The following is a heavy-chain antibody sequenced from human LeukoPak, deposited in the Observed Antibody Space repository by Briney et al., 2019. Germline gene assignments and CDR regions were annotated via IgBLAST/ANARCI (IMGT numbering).Heavy chain of an antibody. Sequence: SVKVSCKASGGTFSSYAISWVRQAPGQGLEWMGGIIPIFGSANYAQKFQGRVTITADESTSTAYMELSSLRSEDTAVYYCALMVRGVILPHYYYYGMDVWGQGTTVTVSS. CDR3: ALMVRGVILPHYYYYGMDV. J-gene: IGHJ6*02. CDR2: IIPIFGSA. D-gene: IGHD3-10*01. CDR1: GGTFSSYA. V-gene: IGHV1-69*13.